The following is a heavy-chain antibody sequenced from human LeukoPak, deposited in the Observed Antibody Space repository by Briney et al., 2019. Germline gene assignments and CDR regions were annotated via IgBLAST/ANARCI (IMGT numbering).Heavy chain of an antibody. D-gene: IGHD2-2*01. V-gene: IGHV3-23*01. CDR1: GFTFSSYA. CDR3: AKAGCSSTSCYYLNWYFDL. Sequence: GGSLRLSCAASGFTFSSYAMSWVRQAPGKGLEWVSAISGSGGSTYYADSVKGRFTISRDNSKNTLYLQMNSPRAEDTAVYYCAKAGCSSTSCYYLNWYFDLWGRGTLVTVSS. J-gene: IGHJ2*01. CDR2: ISGSGGST.